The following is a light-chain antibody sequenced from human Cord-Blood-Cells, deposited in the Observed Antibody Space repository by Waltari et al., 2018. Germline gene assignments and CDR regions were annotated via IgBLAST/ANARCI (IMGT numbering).Light chain of an antibody. CDR2: AAS. Sequence: DIQMTQSPSSLSASVGDRFTIICRASQSISSYLNWYQQKPGKAPKLLIYAASSLQSGVPPRFSGNGSGTDFTLTISSLQPEDFATYYCQQSYSTPYTFGQGTKLEIK. CDR1: QSISSY. CDR3: QQSYSTPYT. J-gene: IGKJ2*01. V-gene: IGKV1-39*01.